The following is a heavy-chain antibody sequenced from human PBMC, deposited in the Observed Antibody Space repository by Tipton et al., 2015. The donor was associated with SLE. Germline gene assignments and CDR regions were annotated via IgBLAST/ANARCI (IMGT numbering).Heavy chain of an antibody. D-gene: IGHD3-22*01. CDR1: GYSISSGHY. CDR2: ISHSGNT. J-gene: IGHJ4*02. Sequence: TLSLTCTVSGYSISSGHYWGWIRQSPGKGLEWIGSISHSGNTYYNPSLQSRASMSVATSKNQVLVRLNSVTAADTAVYYCARHDYDDNGYYMHYFDYWGQGTLVTVSS. CDR3: ARHDYDDNGYYMHYFDY. V-gene: IGHV4-38-2*02.